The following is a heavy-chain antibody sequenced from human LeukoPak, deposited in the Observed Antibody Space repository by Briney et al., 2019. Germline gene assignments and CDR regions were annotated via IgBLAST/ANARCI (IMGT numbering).Heavy chain of an antibody. Sequence: HPGGSLRLSCAASGFTFSSSEMNWVRQAPGKGPEWLSYISTSGGTIYYADSVKGRFTISRDNAKNSLYLQMNSLRAEDTAVYYCARDGNGYYFDYWGQGTLVTVSS. V-gene: IGHV3-48*03. CDR1: GFTFSSSE. J-gene: IGHJ4*02. CDR3: ARDGNGYYFDY. CDR2: ISTSGGTI.